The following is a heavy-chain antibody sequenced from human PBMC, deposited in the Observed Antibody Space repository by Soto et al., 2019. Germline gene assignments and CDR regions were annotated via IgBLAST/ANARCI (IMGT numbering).Heavy chain of an antibody. CDR3: AKMRWTLSNQRITMIVGGYYFDY. D-gene: IGHD3-22*01. V-gene: IGHV3-23*01. CDR2: ISGSGGST. Sequence: PGGSLRLSCAASGFTSSSYAMSWVRQAPGKGLEWVSAISGSGGSTYYADSVKGRFTISRDNSKNTLYLQMNSLRAEDTAVYYCAKMRWTLSNQRITMIVGGYYFDYWGQGTLVTVSS. CDR1: GFTSSSYA. J-gene: IGHJ4*02.